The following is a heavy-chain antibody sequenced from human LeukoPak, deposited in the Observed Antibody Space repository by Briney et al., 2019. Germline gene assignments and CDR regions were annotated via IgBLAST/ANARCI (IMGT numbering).Heavy chain of an antibody. V-gene: IGHV1-2*04. CDR1: GYTFTGYY. CDR2: INPNSGGT. D-gene: IGHD5-12*01. J-gene: IGHJ4*02. CDR3: ARDGYSGYDPYYYFDY. Sequence: GASVKVSCKASGYTFTGYYMHWVRQAPGQGLEWMGWINPNSGGTNYAQRFQGWVTMTRDTSASTAYMELSSLRSEDTAVYYCARDGYSGYDPYYYFDYWGQGTLVTVSS.